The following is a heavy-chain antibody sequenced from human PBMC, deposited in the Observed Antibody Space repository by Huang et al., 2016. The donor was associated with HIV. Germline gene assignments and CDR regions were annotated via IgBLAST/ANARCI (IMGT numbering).Heavy chain of an antibody. CDR1: GYSFSSYW. J-gene: IGHJ4*02. V-gene: IGHV5-51*01. Sequence: VQLVQSGAEVKKPGESLKISCKGSGYSFSSYWIAWVRQMPGKGLEWGGIIFTDDSDTTYSPSCEGQVTISADKSIGTAYLQWSSLKASDTAMYYCARRFSSSSGYFDYWGQGSLVTVSS. D-gene: IGHD6-6*01. CDR2: IFTDDSDT. CDR3: ARRFSSSSGYFDY.